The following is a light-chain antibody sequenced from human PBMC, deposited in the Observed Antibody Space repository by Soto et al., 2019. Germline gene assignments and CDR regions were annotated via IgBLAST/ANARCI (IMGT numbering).Light chain of an antibody. CDR3: QQYTGPTTT. J-gene: IGKJ5*01. Sequence: EIILTQSPDTLSLSPGERATLSCSASQTVSSNYLAWCQQRXGQAPRLLIYGASTREAGIPDRFSGSGAGTECTLTITRLEPEDSEVDFCQQYTGPTTTFGQGTRLEIK. CDR1: QTVSSNY. CDR2: GAS. V-gene: IGKV3-20*01.